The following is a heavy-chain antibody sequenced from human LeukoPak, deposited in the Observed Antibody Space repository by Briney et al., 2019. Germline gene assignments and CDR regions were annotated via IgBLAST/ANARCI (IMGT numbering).Heavy chain of an antibody. V-gene: IGHV4-34*01. CDR1: GGSFSGYY. CDR2: INHSGST. CDR3: ARVTRNYFDY. J-gene: IGHJ4*02. Sequence: SETLSLTCAVYGGSFSGYYWSWIRQPPGKGLEWSGEINHSGSTNYNPSLKSRVTISVDKSKNQFSLKLSSVTAADTAVYYCARVTRNYFDYWGQGTLVTVSS.